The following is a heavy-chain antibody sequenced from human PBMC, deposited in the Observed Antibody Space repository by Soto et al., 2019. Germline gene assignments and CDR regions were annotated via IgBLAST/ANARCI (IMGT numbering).Heavy chain of an antibody. Sequence: QVQLVQSGAEVKKPGSSVKVSCKASGYTFISYGISWVRQAPGQGLEWMGWISAYNDYTNYAQKLQGRVTMTTDTPTRIAYMEQRSLRTDDTAVYYCAREGYYSGSGSYSPPRYYGMDVWGQGTTVTVSS. CDR2: ISAYNDYT. CDR3: AREGYYSGSGSYSPPRYYGMDV. D-gene: IGHD3-10*01. J-gene: IGHJ6*02. V-gene: IGHV1-18*01. CDR1: GYTFISYG.